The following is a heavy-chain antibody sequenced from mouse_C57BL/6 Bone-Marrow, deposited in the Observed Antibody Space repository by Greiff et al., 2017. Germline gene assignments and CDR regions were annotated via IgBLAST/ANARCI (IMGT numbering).Heavy chain of an antibody. D-gene: IGHD2-12*01. J-gene: IGHJ3*01. CDR3: TSDDGSFLVAY. CDR2: ISSGSSDI. V-gene: IGHV5-17*03. Sequence: EVKLVESGGGLVKPGGSLKLSCAASGFTFSDYAMPWVRQAPEKGLEWVAYISSGSSDIYYADTVKGRFTISRDNAKNTLYLQMSSLKSEDTAMYYCTSDDGSFLVAYWGQGTMVTVSA. CDR1: GFTFSDYA.